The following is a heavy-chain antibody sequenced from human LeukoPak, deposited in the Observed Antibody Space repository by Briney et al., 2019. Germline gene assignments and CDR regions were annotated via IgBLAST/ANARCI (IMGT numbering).Heavy chain of an antibody. J-gene: IGHJ5*02. CDR3: ARGARAFAWLTSFDP. V-gene: IGHV3-48*03. D-gene: IGHD3-16*01. CDR2: VSSSGSPI. Sequence: GGSLRLSCAASGFTFSSYEMNWIRQAPGKGLEWVSYVSSSGSPIFYADSVKGRFTISRDNAQKSVYLQMNSLRAEDTAVYYCARGARAFAWLTSFDPWGQGTLVTVPS. CDR1: GFTFSSYE.